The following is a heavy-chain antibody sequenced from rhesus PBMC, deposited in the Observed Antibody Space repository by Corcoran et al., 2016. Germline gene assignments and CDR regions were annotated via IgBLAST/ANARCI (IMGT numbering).Heavy chain of an antibody. D-gene: IGHD6-25*01. V-gene: IGHV4-122*02. J-gene: IGHJ4*01. CDR1: GGSISSGYYY. Sequence: QAQLQESGPGLVKPSETLSLTCAVSGGSISSGYYYWSCIRQPPGKGMSWMGYITYSVSTSFIPSLKSRVTISRDASKNQFSLKLSSVTAAATAVYYCASLAAAGYWGQGVLVTVSS. CDR2: ITYSVST. CDR3: ASLAAAGY.